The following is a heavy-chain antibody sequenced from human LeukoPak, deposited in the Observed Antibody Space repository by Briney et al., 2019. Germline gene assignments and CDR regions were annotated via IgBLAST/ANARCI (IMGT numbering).Heavy chain of an antibody. D-gene: IGHD3-3*01. CDR2: ISSSSSTI. CDR1: GFTFSSYS. Sequence: GGSLRLSCAASGFTFSSYSMNWVRQAPGKGLEWVSYISSSSSTIYYADSVKGRFTISRDNAKNSLYLQMNSLRAEDTAVYYCARHYDFWSGYQTRDYWGQGTLVTVSS. J-gene: IGHJ4*02. V-gene: IGHV3-48*01. CDR3: ARHYDFWSGYQTRDY.